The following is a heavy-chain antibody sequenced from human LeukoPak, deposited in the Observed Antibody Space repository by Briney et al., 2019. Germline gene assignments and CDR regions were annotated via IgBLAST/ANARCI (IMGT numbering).Heavy chain of an antibody. D-gene: IGHD2-15*01. V-gene: IGHV3-23*01. CDR2: ISGSDGTT. CDR3: AKWGCSGGSCYPFDY. CDR1: GFTFSNYA. J-gene: IGHJ4*02. Sequence: PGGSLRLSCAASGFTFSNYAMSWVRQAPGKGLEWVSGISGSDGTTYYADSVKGRFTISRDNSKNTLYLQMNGLRAEDTAVYYCAKWGCSGGSCYPFDYWGQGTLVTVSS.